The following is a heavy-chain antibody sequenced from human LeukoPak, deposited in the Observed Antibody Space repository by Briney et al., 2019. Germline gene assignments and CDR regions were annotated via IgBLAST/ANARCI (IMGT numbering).Heavy chain of an antibody. V-gene: IGHV3-74*01. Sequence: GGSLRLSCAASGFTFSSYWMPWVRQAPGKGLVWIARINSDGYSISYADSVRGRFTISRDNTKNTLYLQMNSLRAEDTAVYYCARAVAVAGTDYWGQGILVTVSS. J-gene: IGHJ4*02. CDR2: INSDGYSI. D-gene: IGHD6-19*01. CDR1: GFTFSSYW. CDR3: ARAVAVAGTDY.